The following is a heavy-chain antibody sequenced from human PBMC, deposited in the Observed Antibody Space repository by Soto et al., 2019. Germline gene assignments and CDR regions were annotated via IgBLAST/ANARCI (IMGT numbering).Heavy chain of an antibody. Sequence: PSETLSLTCTVSGDSVISGSYYWSWFRQPPGKGLEWIGYIYYSGSTNYNPSLKSRVTISVDTSKNQFSLKLSSVTAADTAVYYCAREENWNYAYWGQGTLVTVSS. J-gene: IGHJ4*02. V-gene: IGHV4-61*01. D-gene: IGHD1-7*01. CDR2: IYYSGST. CDR1: GDSVISGSYY. CDR3: AREENWNYAY.